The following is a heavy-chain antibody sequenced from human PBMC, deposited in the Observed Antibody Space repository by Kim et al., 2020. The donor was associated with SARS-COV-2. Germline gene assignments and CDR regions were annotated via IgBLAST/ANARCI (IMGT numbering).Heavy chain of an antibody. CDR3: ARDSGSESGSYDLGN. J-gene: IGHJ4*02. V-gene: IGHV3-30*01. D-gene: IGHD1-26*01. Sequence: SVKGRFTNPRDNTKKTRYLQMNSLRAEDTAVYYCARDSGSESGSYDLGNWGQGTLVTVSS.